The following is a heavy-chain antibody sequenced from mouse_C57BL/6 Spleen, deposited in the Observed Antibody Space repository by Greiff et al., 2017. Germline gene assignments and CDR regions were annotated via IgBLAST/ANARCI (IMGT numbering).Heavy chain of an antibody. D-gene: IGHD1-1*01. J-gene: IGHJ1*03. CDR3: ARQDYYGSSDRYFDV. CDR1: GFTFSSYG. Sequence: DVMLVESGGDLVKPGGSLKLSCAASGFTFSSYGMSWVRQTPDKRLEWVATISSGGSYTYYPDSVKGRFTISRDNAKNTLYLQMSSLKSEDTAMYYCARQDYYGSSDRYFDVWGTGTTVTVSS. V-gene: IGHV5-6*02. CDR2: ISSGGSYT.